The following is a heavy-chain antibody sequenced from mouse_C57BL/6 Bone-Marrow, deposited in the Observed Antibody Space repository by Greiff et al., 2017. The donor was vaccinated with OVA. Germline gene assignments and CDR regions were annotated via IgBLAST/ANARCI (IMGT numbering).Heavy chain of an antibody. CDR1: GYTFTSYW. CDR2: IHPSASDT. V-gene: IGHV1-74*01. D-gene: IGHD1-1*01. J-gene: IGHJ2*01. CDR3: AMVGTVVSYFDY. Sequence: QVQLQQPGAELVKPGASVKVSCKASGYTFTSYWMHWVKPRPGQGLEWIGRIHPSASDTKYNQKVKGKAALTVDKSSSTAYRQLSSLTSEDSAVYYCAMVGTVVSYFDYWGQGTTLTVSS.